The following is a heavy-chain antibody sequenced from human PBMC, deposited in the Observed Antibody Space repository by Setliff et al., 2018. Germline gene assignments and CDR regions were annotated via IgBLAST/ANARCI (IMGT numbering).Heavy chain of an antibody. CDR3: ARGGYYYDSSGYYQASYYYYYGMDV. J-gene: IGHJ6*02. V-gene: IGHV3-7*03. CDR1: GFTFSSYW. D-gene: IGHD3-22*01. Sequence: GGSLRLSCAASGFTFSSYWMSWVRQAPGKGLEWVANIKQDGSEKSSVDSVKGRFTISRDNAKNSLYLQMNSLRAEDTAVYYCARGGYYYDSSGYYQASYYYYYGMDVWGQGTTVTVSS. CDR2: IKQDGSEK.